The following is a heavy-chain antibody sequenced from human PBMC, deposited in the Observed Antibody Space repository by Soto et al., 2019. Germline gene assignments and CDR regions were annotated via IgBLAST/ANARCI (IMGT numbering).Heavy chain of an antibody. D-gene: IGHD1-1*01. CDR1: GGSISSYY. Sequence: QVQLQESGPGLVKPSETLSLTCTVSGGSISSYYWSWIRQPPGKGLEWIGYIYYSGSTNYHPSLXMXAXTXXDTSKNQFSLKLSSVTAADTAVYYCARRYGNAFDIWGQGTMVTVSS. J-gene: IGHJ3*02. V-gene: IGHV4-59*08. CDR2: IYYSGST. CDR3: ARRYGNAFDI.